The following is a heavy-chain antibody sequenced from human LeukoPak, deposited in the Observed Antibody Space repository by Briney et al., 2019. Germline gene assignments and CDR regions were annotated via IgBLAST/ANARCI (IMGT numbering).Heavy chain of an antibody. CDR1: GGSVSSGSYY. CDR2: FYSSGST. J-gene: IGHJ4*02. CDR3: ATVLYYDSSGYER. V-gene: IGHV4-61*01. Sequence: SETLSLTCTVSGGSVSSGSYYWTWIRQPPGKGLEWIGYFYSSGSTNYHPSLKSRVTMSADTSKNQFSLKLSSVTAADTAMYYCATVLYYDSSGYERWGQGTLVTVSS. D-gene: IGHD3-22*01.